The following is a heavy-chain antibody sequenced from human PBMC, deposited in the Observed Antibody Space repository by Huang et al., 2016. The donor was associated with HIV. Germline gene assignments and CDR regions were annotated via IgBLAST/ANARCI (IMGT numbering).Heavy chain of an antibody. CDR2: ITFDGNNK. D-gene: IGHD1-1*01. V-gene: IGHV3-30*18. Sequence: QVHLVESGGGVVQPGRSLRLSCAASGFTFSGYGMHWVRQAPGKGLGWVEVITFDGNNKSYADSVRSRVTVSRDNSQNTVSLQMNTLRAEDTAVYYCAKDNDLYYFDYWGQGTLVTVSS. J-gene: IGHJ4*02. CDR3: AKDNDLYYFDY. CDR1: GFTFSGYG.